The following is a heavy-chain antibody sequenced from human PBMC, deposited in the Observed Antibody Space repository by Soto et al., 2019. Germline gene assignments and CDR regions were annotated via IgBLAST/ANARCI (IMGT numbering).Heavy chain of an antibody. V-gene: IGHV1-2*02. CDR1: GCTFTGYY. CDR2: INPNSGGT. CDR3: ARAVSTSRYNWFDP. Sequence: ASVKVSCKASGCTFTGYYMHWVRQAPGQGLEWMGWINPNSGGTNYAQKFQGRVTMTTDTSTTTAYMELSSLTSDDTAVYYCARAVSTSRYNWFDPWGQGTLVTVSS. J-gene: IGHJ5*02. D-gene: IGHD2-2*01.